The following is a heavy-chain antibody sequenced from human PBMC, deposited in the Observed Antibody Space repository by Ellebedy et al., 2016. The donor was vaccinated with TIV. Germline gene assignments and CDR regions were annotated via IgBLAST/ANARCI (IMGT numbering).Heavy chain of an antibody. Sequence: GGSLKISCAASGFTFNNYGMHWVRQDPGKGLEWVAVISDDGSNKYYADSVKGRFTISRDDSKNTLYLQMDSLRAEDTAVYYCAKDLAAKWLQAFDYWGQGTLVTVSS. D-gene: IGHD5-24*01. CDR2: ISDDGSNK. V-gene: IGHV3-30*18. CDR3: AKDLAAKWLQAFDY. J-gene: IGHJ4*02. CDR1: GFTFNNYG.